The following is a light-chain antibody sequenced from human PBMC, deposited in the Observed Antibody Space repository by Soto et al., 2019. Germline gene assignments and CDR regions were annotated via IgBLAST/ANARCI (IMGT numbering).Light chain of an antibody. V-gene: IGKV1-6*01. CDR2: AAS. Sequence: AIQMTQSPSSLSASVGDRVTITCRASQGIRNDLAWYQQKPRKASKLLIYAASSLQSGVSSRFSGSGSGTDFTLTISSLQPEDFATYYCLQDYYYPYTFGQGTKLEIK. CDR1: QGIRND. CDR3: LQDYYYPYT. J-gene: IGKJ2*01.